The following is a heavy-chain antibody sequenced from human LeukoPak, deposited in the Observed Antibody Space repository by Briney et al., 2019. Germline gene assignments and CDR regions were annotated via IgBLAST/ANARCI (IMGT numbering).Heavy chain of an antibody. CDR2: IYNSGGA. D-gene: IGHD5-24*01. J-gene: IGHJ4*02. CDR1: GGSISSFC. CDR3: ASRRVGYSIFDY. V-gene: IGHV4-59*01. Sequence: SETLSLTCTVSGGSISSFCWSWIRQPPGQGLEWMVHIYNSGGANYNPSLTSRVTISVDTSKNQFSLKLSSVTAADTAVYYCASRRVGYSIFDYWGQGILVTVSS.